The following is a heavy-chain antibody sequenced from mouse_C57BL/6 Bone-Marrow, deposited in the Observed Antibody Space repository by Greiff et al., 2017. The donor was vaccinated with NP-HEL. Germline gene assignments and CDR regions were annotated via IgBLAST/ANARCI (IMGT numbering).Heavy chain of an antibody. V-gene: IGHV5-9-1*02. CDR3: TRVLITTVVVPYAMDY. J-gene: IGHJ4*01. D-gene: IGHD1-1*01. Sequence: EVMLVESGEGLVKPGGSLKLSCAASGFTFSSYAMSWVRQTPEKRLEWVAYISSGGDYIYYADTVKGRFTFSSDNDRNTLYLQMSSLKSEDTAMYYCTRVLITTVVVPYAMDYWGQGTSVTVSS. CDR1: GFTFSSYA. CDR2: ISSGGDYI.